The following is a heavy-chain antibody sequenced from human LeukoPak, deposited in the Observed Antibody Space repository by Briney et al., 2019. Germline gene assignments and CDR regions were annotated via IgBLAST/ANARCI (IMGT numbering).Heavy chain of an antibody. CDR1: GYTFTGYY. CDR3: ARDGDLGVDTALMDY. J-gene: IGHJ4*02. D-gene: IGHD5-18*01. V-gene: IGHV1-2*06. Sequence: GASVKVSCKASGYTFTGYYMHWVRQAPGQGLEWMGRINPNSGGTNYAQKFQGRVTMTRDTYISTAYMELSRLRSDDTAVYYCARDGDLGVDTALMDYWGQGTLVTVSS. CDR2: INPNSGGT.